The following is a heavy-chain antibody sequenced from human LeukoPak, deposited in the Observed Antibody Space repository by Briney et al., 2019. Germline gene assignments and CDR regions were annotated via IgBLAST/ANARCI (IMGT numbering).Heavy chain of an antibody. J-gene: IGHJ6*02. D-gene: IGHD6-19*01. V-gene: IGHV7-4-1*02. CDR1: GYTFTSYA. CDR3: ARTRGYSSGWYVVFNYYYYGMDV. Sequence: ASVKVSCKASGYTFTSYAMNWVRQAPGQGLEWMGWINTNTGNPTYAQGFTGRFVFSLDTSVSTAYLQISSLKAEDTAVYYCARTRGYSSGWYVVFNYYYYGMDVWGQGTTVTVSS. CDR2: INTNTGNP.